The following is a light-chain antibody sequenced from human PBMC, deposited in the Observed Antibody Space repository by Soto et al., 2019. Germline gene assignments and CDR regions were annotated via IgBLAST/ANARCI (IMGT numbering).Light chain of an antibody. V-gene: IGKV3-20*01. CDR2: GAS. Sequence: TVLTQSPGTLSLSPGERATLSCRASQSVSSSYLAWYQQKPGQAPRLLIYGASSRATGIPDRFSGSGSETDFTLTISRLEPEDFAVYYCQQYDSSLWTFGQGTKVEIK. CDR1: QSVSSSY. J-gene: IGKJ1*01. CDR3: QQYDSSLWT.